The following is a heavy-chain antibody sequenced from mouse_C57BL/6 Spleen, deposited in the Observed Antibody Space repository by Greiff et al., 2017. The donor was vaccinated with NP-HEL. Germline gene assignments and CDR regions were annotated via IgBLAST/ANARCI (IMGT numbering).Heavy chain of an antibody. CDR2: IHPNSGST. J-gene: IGHJ3*01. V-gene: IGHV1-64*01. CDR1: GFTFTSYW. CDR3: ARQGTGTFLAY. Sequence: QVQLQQPGAELVKPGASVTLSCKASGFTFTSYWMHWVKQRPGQGLEWIGMIHPNSGSTNYNEKFKSKATLTVDNSSCTAYMQLSSLTSEDSAVYYCARQGTGTFLAYWGQGTLVTVSA. D-gene: IGHD4-1*01.